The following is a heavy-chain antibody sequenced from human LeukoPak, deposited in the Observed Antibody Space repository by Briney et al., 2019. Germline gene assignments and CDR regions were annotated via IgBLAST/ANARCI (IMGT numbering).Heavy chain of an antibody. CDR3: ARGSPFKAARHFDY. Sequence: GGSLRLSCAASGFTFSSYWMSWVRQAPGEGLEWVANIKQDGSEKYYVDSVKGRFTISRDNAKNSLYLQMNSLRAEDTAVYYCARGSPFKAARHFDYWGQGTLVTVSS. CDR2: IKQDGSEK. D-gene: IGHD6-6*01. CDR1: GFTFSSYW. V-gene: IGHV3-7*01. J-gene: IGHJ4*02.